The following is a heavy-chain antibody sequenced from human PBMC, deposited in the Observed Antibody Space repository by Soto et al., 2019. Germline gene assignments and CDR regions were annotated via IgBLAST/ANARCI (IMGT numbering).Heavy chain of an antibody. J-gene: IGHJ4*02. Sequence: QVQLVQSGDEVKEPGASVKVSCKASGYSFNIFGISWVRQAPGQGLEWMGWISARNGNTDYAQKXXXXXXXXXXXXXXXXXXXXXXXXXXXTSVYYCARAGAEVTSHFDLWGQGTLVTVSS. CDR1: GYSFNIFG. V-gene: IGHV1-18*01. CDR3: ARAGAEVTSHFDL. D-gene: IGHD3-22*01. CDR2: ISARNGNT.